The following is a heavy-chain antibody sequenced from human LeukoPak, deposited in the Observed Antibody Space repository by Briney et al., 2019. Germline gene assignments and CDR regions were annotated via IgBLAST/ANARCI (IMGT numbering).Heavy chain of an antibody. Sequence: SETLSLTCTVSGGSVSSGSYYWSWIRQPPGKGLEWIGYIYYSGSTNYNPSLKSRVTISVDTSENQFSLKLSSVTAADTAVYYCAGDQGDAFDIWGQGTMVTVSS. V-gene: IGHV4-61*01. J-gene: IGHJ3*02. CDR1: GGSVSSGSYY. CDR2: IYYSGST. CDR3: AGDQGDAFDI.